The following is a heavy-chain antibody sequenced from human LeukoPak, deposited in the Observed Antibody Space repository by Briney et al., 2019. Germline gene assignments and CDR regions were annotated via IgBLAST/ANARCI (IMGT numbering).Heavy chain of an antibody. CDR1: GGSISSYY. CDR2: IYYSGST. J-gene: IGHJ3*02. Sequence: PSETLSLTCTVSGGSISSYYWSWIRQPPGKGLEWIGYIYYSGSTNYNPSLKSRVTISVDTSKNKFSLKLSSVTAADTAVYYCARERAVVDDAFDIWGQGTMVTVSS. V-gene: IGHV4-59*12. D-gene: IGHD6-19*01. CDR3: ARERAVVDDAFDI.